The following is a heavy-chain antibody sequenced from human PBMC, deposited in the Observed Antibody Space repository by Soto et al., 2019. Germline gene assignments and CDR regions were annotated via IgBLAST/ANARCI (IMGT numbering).Heavy chain of an antibody. J-gene: IGHJ5*02. CDR2: ISGSGGST. CDR1: GFTFSSYA. Sequence: PGGSLRLSCAASGFTFSSYAMSWVRQAPWKGLEWVSAISGSGGSTYYADTVKGRFTISRDNSKNTLYLQMNSLRAEDTAVYYCAKDPPRVPAAIPNWFDPWGQGTLVTVSS. D-gene: IGHD2-2*02. CDR3: AKDPPRVPAAIPNWFDP. V-gene: IGHV3-23*01.